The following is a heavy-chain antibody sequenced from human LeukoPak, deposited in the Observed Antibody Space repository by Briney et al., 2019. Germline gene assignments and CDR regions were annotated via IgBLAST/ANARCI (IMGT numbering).Heavy chain of an antibody. Sequence: GGSLRLSCAASGFTFSSYGMHWVRQAPGKGLEWVAVIWYDGSNKYYADSVKGRFTISRDNSKNTLYLQMNSLKTEDTAVYYCTTDGAGTRSPYYYYYGMDVWGQGTTVTVSS. D-gene: IGHD6-13*01. CDR1: GFTFSSYG. CDR2: IWYDGSNK. V-gene: IGHV3-33*01. CDR3: TTDGAGTRSPYYYYYGMDV. J-gene: IGHJ6*02.